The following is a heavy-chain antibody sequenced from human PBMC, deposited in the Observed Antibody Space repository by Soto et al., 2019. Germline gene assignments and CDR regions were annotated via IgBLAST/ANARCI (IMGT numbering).Heavy chain of an antibody. V-gene: IGHV4-39*01. CDR3: ARHVGGYYYYMDV. D-gene: IGHD2-15*01. CDR1: GGSVSSGSYY. CDR2: IYYSGNT. J-gene: IGHJ6*03. Sequence: SENLSLTCTVSGGSVSSGSYYWGWIRQPPGKGLEWIGSIYYSGNTYYNPSLKSRVTISIDTSKNQFSLKLSSVTAADTAMYYCARHVGGYYYYMDVWGKGTTVTVSS.